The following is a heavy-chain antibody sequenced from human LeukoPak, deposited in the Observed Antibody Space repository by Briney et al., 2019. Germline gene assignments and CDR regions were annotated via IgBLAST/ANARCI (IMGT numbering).Heavy chain of an antibody. D-gene: IGHD2-2*03. J-gene: IGHJ4*02. V-gene: IGHV3-20*04. Sequence: PGGSLRLSCAASGFTFDDYGMSWVRQAPGKGLEWVSGINWNGGSTGYADSVKGRFTISRDNAKNSLHLQMNSLRAEDTALYYCARDLGYCSSTSCPIDYWGQGTLVTVSS. CDR1: GFTFDDYG. CDR3: ARDLGYCSSTSCPIDY. CDR2: INWNGGST.